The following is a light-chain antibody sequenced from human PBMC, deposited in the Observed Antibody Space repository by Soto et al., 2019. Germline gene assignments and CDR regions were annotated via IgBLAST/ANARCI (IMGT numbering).Light chain of an antibody. Sequence: DIQMTQSPSTLSASIGDRVTITCRASQSISSWLAWYQQKPGKVPKLLIYRASTLESGVPSRFSGRGSGTEFPLTNKSVQPDAFAPHDCQHYNSEGTFGQGTKVEIK. CDR1: QSISSW. CDR2: RAS. V-gene: IGKV1-5*03. CDR3: QHYNSEGT. J-gene: IGKJ1*01.